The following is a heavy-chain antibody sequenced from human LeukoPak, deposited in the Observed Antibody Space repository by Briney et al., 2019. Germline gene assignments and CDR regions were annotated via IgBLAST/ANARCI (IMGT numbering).Heavy chain of an antibody. D-gene: IGHD1-26*01. CDR1: GFTFSSYG. CDR2: IRYDGSNK. Sequence: GGSLRLSCAASGFTFSSYGMHWVRQAPGKGLEWVAFIRYDGSNKYYADSVKGRFTISRDNSKNTLYLQMNSLRAEDTAVYYCAKDMGIVGAIWLGHDGFDIWGQGTMVTVSS. CDR3: AKDMGIVGAIWLGHDGFDI. V-gene: IGHV3-30*02. J-gene: IGHJ3*02.